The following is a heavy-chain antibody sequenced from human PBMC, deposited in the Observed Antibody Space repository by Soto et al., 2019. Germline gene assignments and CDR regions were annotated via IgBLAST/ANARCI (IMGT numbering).Heavy chain of an antibody. CDR1: GGSFSGYY. V-gene: IGHV4-34*01. J-gene: IGHJ5*02. CDR3: ARGQKITGTANWFDP. CDR2: INHSGST. D-gene: IGHD1-20*01. Sequence: PSETLSLTCAVYGGSFSGYYWSWIRQPPGKGLEWIGEINHSGSTNYNPSLKSRVTISVDTSKNQFSLKLSSVTAADTAVYYCARGQKITGTANWFDPWGQGTLVTVSS.